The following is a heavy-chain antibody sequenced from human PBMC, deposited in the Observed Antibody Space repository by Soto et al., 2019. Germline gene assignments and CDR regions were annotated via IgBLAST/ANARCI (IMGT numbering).Heavy chain of an antibody. Sequence: EVQLVESGGGLVQPGGSLRLSCAASGFTFSSYSMNWVRQAPGKGLEWVSYISGSSTTIHYADSVKGRFTISRDNAKNSLYLQMNSLRAEDTAVYYWARDGSGDGYNFDYWGQGTLVTVSS. D-gene: IGHD5-12*01. CDR2: ISGSSTTI. CDR3: ARDGSGDGYNFDY. CDR1: GFTFSSYS. J-gene: IGHJ4*02. V-gene: IGHV3-48*01.